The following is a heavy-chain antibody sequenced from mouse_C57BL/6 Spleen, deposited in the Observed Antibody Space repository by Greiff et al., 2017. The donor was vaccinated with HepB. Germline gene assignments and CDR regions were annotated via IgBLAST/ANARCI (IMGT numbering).Heavy chain of an antibody. J-gene: IGHJ2*01. V-gene: IGHV1-4*01. D-gene: IGHD6-2*01. CDR3: ARESPRLFDY. Sequence: QVQLQQSGAELARPGASVKMSCKASGYTFTSYTMHWVKQRPGQGLEWIGYINPSSGYTKYNQKFNDKATLTADKSSSTAYMQLSSLTSEDSAVYYCARESPRLFDYWGQGTTLTVSS. CDR2: INPSSGYT. CDR1: GYTFTSYT.